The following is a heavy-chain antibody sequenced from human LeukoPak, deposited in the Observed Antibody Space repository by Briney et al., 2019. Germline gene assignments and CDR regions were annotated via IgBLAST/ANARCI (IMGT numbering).Heavy chain of an antibody. Sequence: SETLSLTCTVSGGSISSSSFYGGWIRQPPGKGLEWIGYIYYSGSTYYNPSLKSRVTMSVDTSKNQFSLKMGSVTAADTAVYYCASNYGSGSYHYFDYWGQGTLVTVSS. J-gene: IGHJ4*02. V-gene: IGHV4-30-4*08. CDR3: ASNYGSGSYHYFDY. D-gene: IGHD3-10*01. CDR2: IYYSGST. CDR1: GGSISSSSFY.